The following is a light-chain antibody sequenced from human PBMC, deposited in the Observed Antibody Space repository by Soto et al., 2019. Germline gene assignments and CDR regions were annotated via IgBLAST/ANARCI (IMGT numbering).Light chain of an antibody. Sequence: DIQMTQSPSTLSGSVGDRVTITCRASQTISSWLAWYQQKPGKAPKLLIYDASTLKSGVPSRFSGSGSGTEFTLTISSLQPEDFATYYCQQNNSYPGTFGQGTKVDIK. V-gene: IGKV1-5*01. CDR2: DAS. J-gene: IGKJ1*01. CDR1: QTISSW. CDR3: QQNNSYPGT.